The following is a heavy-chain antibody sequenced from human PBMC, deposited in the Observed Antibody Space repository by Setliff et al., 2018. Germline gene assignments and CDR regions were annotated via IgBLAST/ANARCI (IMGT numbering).Heavy chain of an antibody. CDR1: GFIFSDHY. CDR3: ARVGNDSPGFLDY. J-gene: IGHJ4*02. CDR2: TRKKGNNYAT. D-gene: IGHD1-1*01. V-gene: IGHV3-72*01. Sequence: QPGGSLRLSCAASGFIFSDHYMDWVRQAPGKGLEWVRRTRKKGNNYATEYAASVKGRFTISRDDTKSSVYLQMNGLKSEDTAVYYCARVGNDSPGFLDYWGQGTLVTVSS.